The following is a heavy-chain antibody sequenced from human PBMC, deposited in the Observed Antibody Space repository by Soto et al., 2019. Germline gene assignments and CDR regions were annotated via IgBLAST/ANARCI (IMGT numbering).Heavy chain of an antibody. Sequence: GESLKISCKGSGYSFTSYWIGWVRQMPGKGLEWMGIIYPGDSDTRYSPSFQGQVTFSADKSISTAYLQWSSLKASDTAMYYCARHSRDDYGNLAYYYYMDVWGKGTTVTVSS. V-gene: IGHV5-51*01. CDR3: ARHSRDDYGNLAYYYYMDV. CDR2: IYPGDSDT. CDR1: GYSFTSYW. J-gene: IGHJ6*03. D-gene: IGHD4-17*01.